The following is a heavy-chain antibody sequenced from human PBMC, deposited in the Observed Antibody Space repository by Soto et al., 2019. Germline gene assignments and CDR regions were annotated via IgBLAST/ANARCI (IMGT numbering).Heavy chain of an antibody. CDR2: MNPNSGNT. CDR3: ARKATTSHYYYYYGMDV. CDR1: GYTFTSYD. J-gene: IGHJ6*02. V-gene: IGHV1-8*01. Sequence: QVQLVQSGAEVKKPGASVKVSCKASGYTFTSYDINWVRQATGQGLEWMGWMNPNSGNTGYAQKFQGRVTMTRNTSINTAYMELSSLRSEDTAVYYCARKATTSHYYYYYGMDVWGQGTTVTVSS. D-gene: IGHD4-17*01.